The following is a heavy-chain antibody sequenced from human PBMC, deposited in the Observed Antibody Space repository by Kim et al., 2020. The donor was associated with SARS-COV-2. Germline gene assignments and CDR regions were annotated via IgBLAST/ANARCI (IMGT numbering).Heavy chain of an antibody. D-gene: IGHD3-22*01. CDR2: ISGGGTTI. Sequence: GGSLRLSCVVSGFTFSDYTMNWVRRAPGGGLEWLSYISGGGTTIYYATSVKGRFTISRDNTKNTLYLQMNSLTAGDTAVYYCARGEKGGLHMIVGDFWGQGTLVTVSS. CDR1: GFTFSDYT. V-gene: IGHV3-48*04. J-gene: IGHJ4*02. CDR3: ARGEKGGLHMIVGDF.